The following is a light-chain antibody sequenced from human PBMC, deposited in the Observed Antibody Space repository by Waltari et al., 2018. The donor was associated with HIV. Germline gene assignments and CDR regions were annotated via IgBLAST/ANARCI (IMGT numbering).Light chain of an antibody. V-gene: IGKV3-20*01. CDR2: AAS. CDR1: QTIRSTD. CDR3: QQYIGSPRT. J-gene: IGKJ1*01. Sequence: EIALTQSPGTLSLSPGERATLSCRASQTIRSTDLAWYQQKPGQAPRLLIYAASSRATGIPDRFSGSGSGTDFTLTISSLEPEDCAVYYCQQYIGSPRTFGQGTKVELK.